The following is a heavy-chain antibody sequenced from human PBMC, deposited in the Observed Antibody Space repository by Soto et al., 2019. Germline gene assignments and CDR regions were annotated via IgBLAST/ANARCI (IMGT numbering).Heavy chain of an antibody. J-gene: IGHJ3*02. CDR1: GFTFSSYA. Sequence: GGSLRLSCAASGFTFSSYAMSWVRQAPGKGLEWVSAISSSGGSTYYADSVKGRFTISRDNSRNTLYLQMNSLRAEDTAVYYCATGGYTYGDVFHIWGQGTMVTVSS. CDR2: ISSSGGST. D-gene: IGHD5-18*01. CDR3: ATGGYTYGDVFHI. V-gene: IGHV3-23*01.